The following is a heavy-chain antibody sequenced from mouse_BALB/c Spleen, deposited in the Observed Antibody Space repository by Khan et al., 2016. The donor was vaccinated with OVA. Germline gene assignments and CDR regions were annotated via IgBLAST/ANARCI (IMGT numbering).Heavy chain of an antibody. CDR3: ARQPYYHYNIMDY. CDR2: IWSDGST. CDR1: GFSLTHYG. Sequence: VQLQESGPGLVAPSQSLSITCTISGFSLTHYGVHWVRQPPGKGLEWLVVIWSDGSTTYNSALKSRLTISKDNSESQVFLKMNSLQTDDTAMYFCARQPYYHYNIMDYGGQGTSVTSAS. V-gene: IGHV2-6-1*01. D-gene: IGHD2-10*01. J-gene: IGHJ4*01.